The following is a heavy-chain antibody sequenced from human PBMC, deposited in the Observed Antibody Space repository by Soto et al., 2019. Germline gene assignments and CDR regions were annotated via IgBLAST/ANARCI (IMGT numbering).Heavy chain of an antibody. Sequence: GVSLRLSFAASGFTFSSYAMSWVRQAPGKGLEWVSAISGSGGSTYYADSVKGRFTISRDNSKNTLYLQMNSLRAEDTAVYYCAKGYCSSTSCYSYYYYYMDVWGKGTTVTVSS. J-gene: IGHJ6*03. V-gene: IGHV3-23*01. D-gene: IGHD2-2*02. CDR2: ISGSGGST. CDR1: GFTFSSYA. CDR3: AKGYCSSTSCYSYYYYYMDV.